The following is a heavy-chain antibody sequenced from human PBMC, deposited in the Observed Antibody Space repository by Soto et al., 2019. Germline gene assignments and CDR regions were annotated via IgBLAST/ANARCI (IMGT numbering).Heavy chain of an antibody. CDR3: ESEAVDGFFDY. CDR2: ISSDGTNK. CDR1: GFTFSSYA. V-gene: IGHV3-30*07. Sequence: GGSLRLSCAASGFTFSSYAMHWVRQAPGKGLEWVAVISSDGTNKYYADSVKGRFTLSRDNSKNTLYLQMNSLRAEDTAVYHCESEAVDGFFDYWGQGTLVTVSS. J-gene: IGHJ4*02. D-gene: IGHD6-19*01.